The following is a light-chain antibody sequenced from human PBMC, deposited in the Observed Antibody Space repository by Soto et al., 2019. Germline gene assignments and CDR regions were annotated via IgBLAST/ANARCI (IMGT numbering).Light chain of an antibody. J-gene: IGKJ4*01. CDR3: HQYTNPPIT. CDR1: QDISDS. CDR2: DAS. Sequence: DIQMTQSPSSLSASVGDRITITCQASQDISDSLNWYQQKPGRAPNLLIYDASNLETGVPSRFSGSGSGTDFAFTITGLQPEDIATYYCHQYTNPPITFGGGTKVDIK. V-gene: IGKV1-33*01.